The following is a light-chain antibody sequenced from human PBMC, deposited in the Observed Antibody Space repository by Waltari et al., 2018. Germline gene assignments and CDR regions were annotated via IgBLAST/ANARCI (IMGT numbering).Light chain of an antibody. CDR2: DVS. J-gene: IGLJ3*02. CDR3: SSYIGDSPS. CDR1: SSDVGGYRL. V-gene: IGLV2-14*03. Sequence: QSALTQPASVSGSPGQSITISCPGTSSDVGGYRLASWYQQHPGKAPQLIIYDVSNRPSGVSNRFSGSKSGNTASLTISGLQADDEADYYCSSYIGDSPSFGGGTKVTV.